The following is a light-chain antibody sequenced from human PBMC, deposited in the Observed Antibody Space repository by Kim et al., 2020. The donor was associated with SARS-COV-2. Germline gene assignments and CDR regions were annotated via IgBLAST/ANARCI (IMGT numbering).Light chain of an antibody. V-gene: IGLV2-8*01. CDR3: SSYAGSTNWV. CDR2: EVT. J-gene: IGLJ3*02. CDR1: SSDVGSYNS. Sequence: GQSVTISCTGTSSDVGSYNSVSWYQQHPGKAPKLMIYEVTKRPSGVPDRFPGSKSANTASLTVSGLQAEDEADYYCSSYAGSTNWVFGGGTQLTVL.